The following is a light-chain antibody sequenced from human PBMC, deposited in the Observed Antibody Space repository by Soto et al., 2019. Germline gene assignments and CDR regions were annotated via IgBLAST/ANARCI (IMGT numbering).Light chain of an antibody. CDR3: AAWDGSLNAYV. CDR1: SSDVGGYNY. V-gene: IGLV2-14*01. Sequence: QSVLTQPASVSGSPGQSITISCTGTSSDVGGYNYVCWYKQHPGKAPQLMIYEVTNRPSGVSDRFSGSKSGNTASLTISGLQSEDEADYCCAAWDGSLNAYVFGTGTKVTVL. CDR2: EVT. J-gene: IGLJ1*01.